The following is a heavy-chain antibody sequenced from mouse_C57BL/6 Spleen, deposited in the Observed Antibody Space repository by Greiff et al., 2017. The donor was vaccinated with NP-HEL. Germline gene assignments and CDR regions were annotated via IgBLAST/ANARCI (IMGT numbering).Heavy chain of an antibody. CDR3: ARADGSIFDY. Sequence: QVQLQQSGAELVKPGASVKLSCKASGYTFTSYWMQWVKQRPGQGLEWIGEIDPSDSYTNYNQKFKGKATLTVDTSSSTAYMQLCSLTSEDSAVYYCARADGSIFDYWGQGTTLTVSS. CDR2: IDPSDSYT. D-gene: IGHD1-1*01. V-gene: IGHV1-50*01. CDR1: GYTFTSYW. J-gene: IGHJ2*01.